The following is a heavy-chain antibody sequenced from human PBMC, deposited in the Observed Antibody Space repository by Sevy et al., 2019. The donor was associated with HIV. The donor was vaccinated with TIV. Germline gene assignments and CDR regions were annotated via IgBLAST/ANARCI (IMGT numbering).Heavy chain of an antibody. CDR3: ARDHRFSSDWYGFYYYFYGMDV. D-gene: IGHD6-19*01. CDR2: IKQDGSEK. V-gene: IGHV3-7*01. Sequence: GGSLRLSCAASGLTFSNYWVNWVRRAPGKGLEWVAKIKQDGSEKYYVDSVKGRFTISRDNTKNSLYLQMNSLRAEDTAVYYCARDHRFSSDWYGFYYYFYGMDVWGQGTTVTVSS. CDR1: GLTFSNYW. J-gene: IGHJ6*02.